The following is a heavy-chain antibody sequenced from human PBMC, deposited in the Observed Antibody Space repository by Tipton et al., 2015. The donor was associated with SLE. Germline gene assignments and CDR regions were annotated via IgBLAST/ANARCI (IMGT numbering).Heavy chain of an antibody. J-gene: IGHJ3*02. V-gene: IGHV4-59*01. CDR2: IYYSGST. CDR1: GGSISSYY. Sequence: TLSLTCTVSGGSISSYYWSWIRQPPGKGLEWIGYIYYSGSTNYNPSLKSRVTISVDTSENQFSLKLSSVTAADTAVYYCARDVIQAGTDAFDIWGQGTMVTVSS. D-gene: IGHD2/OR15-2a*01. CDR3: ARDVIQAGTDAFDI.